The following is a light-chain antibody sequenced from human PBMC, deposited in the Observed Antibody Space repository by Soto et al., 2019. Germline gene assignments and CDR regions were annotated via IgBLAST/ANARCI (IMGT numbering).Light chain of an antibody. Sequence: ETVMTQSPATLSVSPGEGATLSCRASQSVTNNLAWYQQKPCQAPRLLIYFTSTRATGIPARFSGSGSGTEFSHTISSLQSEDFAVYYCQQYNQWPLTFGGGTKVETK. CDR2: FTS. CDR3: QQYNQWPLT. CDR1: QSVTNN. J-gene: IGKJ4*01. V-gene: IGKV3-15*01.